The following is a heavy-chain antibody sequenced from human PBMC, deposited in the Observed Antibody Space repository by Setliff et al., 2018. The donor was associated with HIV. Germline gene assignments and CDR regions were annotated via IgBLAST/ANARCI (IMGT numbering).Heavy chain of an antibody. J-gene: IGHJ4*02. D-gene: IGHD6-19*01. CDR2: ISTYNGNT. CDR1: GYTFTSYG. V-gene: IGHV1-18*01. CDR3: ARKYTGGPLDY. Sequence: AAVKVSCKASGYTFTSYGITWVRQAPGQGLEWMGWISTYNGNTHYAQKLQGRVTMTTDTSTSTAYMELRSLRSDDTAMYYCARKYTGGPLDYWGQGTLVTVSS.